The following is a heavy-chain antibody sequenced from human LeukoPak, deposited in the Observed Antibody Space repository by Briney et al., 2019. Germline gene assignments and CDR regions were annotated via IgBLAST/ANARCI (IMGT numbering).Heavy chain of an antibody. J-gene: IGHJ4*02. Sequence: SVNVSRPASGGTLCSYAISGVGQARGQGREWMGRIIPFLGIANYPQKFQGRVTITADKSTSTAYMELRSLRSEDTAVYYCASVSGSLGGYFDYWGQGTLVTVSS. D-gene: IGHD1-26*01. CDR3: ASVSGSLGGYFDY. CDR1: GGTLCSYA. CDR2: IIPFLGIA. V-gene: IGHV1-69*04.